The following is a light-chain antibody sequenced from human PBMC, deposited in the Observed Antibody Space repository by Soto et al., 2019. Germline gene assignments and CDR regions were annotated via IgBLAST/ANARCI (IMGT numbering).Light chain of an antibody. Sequence: QSVLAQPPSVSGPPGQKVTISCTGSSSNIGAGYDLHWYQQLPGTAPKLLLYDNSNRPSGVPDRFSGSKSGTSASLAITGLQAEDEADYYCQSYDSSLSAYVFGSGTEVTVL. CDR1: SSNIGAGYD. CDR2: DNS. J-gene: IGLJ1*01. V-gene: IGLV1-40*01. CDR3: QSYDSSLSAYV.